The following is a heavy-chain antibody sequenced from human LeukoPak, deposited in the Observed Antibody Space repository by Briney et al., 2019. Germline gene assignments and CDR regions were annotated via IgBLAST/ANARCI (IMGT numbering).Heavy chain of an antibody. J-gene: IGHJ4*02. CDR2: ISGYNANT. D-gene: IGHD6-19*01. Sequence: ASVKVSCKPSGYTFTSYGISWVRQAPGQGLEWIGWISGYNANTNYGQKFQGRVTMTIDTSTTTVYMELRSLRSDDTAVYYCARPRVAGSFDYWGQGTLVTVSS. V-gene: IGHV1-18*01. CDR3: ARPRVAGSFDY. CDR1: GYTFTSYG.